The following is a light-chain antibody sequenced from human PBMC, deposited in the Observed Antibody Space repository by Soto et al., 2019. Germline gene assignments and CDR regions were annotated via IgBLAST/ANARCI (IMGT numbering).Light chain of an antibody. CDR3: AAWDDSRNGPV. Sequence: QSVLTQPPSASGTPGQRVTISCSGSSSNIGSNNVNWYQQLPGTAPKLLIYSNNQRPSGVPDRFSGSKSGTSASLAISGLQSEDEADYYCAAWDDSRNGPVFGGGTKLTVL. CDR1: SSNIGSNN. CDR2: SNN. V-gene: IGLV1-44*01. J-gene: IGLJ3*02.